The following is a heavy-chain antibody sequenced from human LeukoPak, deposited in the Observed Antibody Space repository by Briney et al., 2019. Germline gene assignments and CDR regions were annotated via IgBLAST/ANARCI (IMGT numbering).Heavy chain of an antibody. D-gene: IGHD1-26*01. CDR2: ISSSSSYI. CDR3: ARERPRELRVFDY. J-gene: IGHJ4*02. V-gene: IGHV3-21*01. CDR1: GFTFSSYS. Sequence: PGGSLRLSCAASGFTFSSYSMNWVRQAPGKGLEWVSSISSSSSYIYYADSVKGRFTISRDNAKNSLYLQMNSLRAEDTAVYYCARERPRELRVFDYWGQGTLVTVSS.